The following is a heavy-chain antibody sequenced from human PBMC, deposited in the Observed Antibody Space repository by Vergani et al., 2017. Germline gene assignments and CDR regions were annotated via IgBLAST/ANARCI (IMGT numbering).Heavy chain of an antibody. CDR3: GSSKGKTTVILDY. J-gene: IGHJ4*02. D-gene: IGHD4-17*01. CDR2: INPSGGRT. Sequence: QVQLVQSGAEVKKPGASVKVSCKASGYTFTSYYMHWVRQAPGQGLEWMGIINPSGGRTSYAQKFQGRVTMTRDTSTSTVYMELSSLRSEDTAVYYCGSSKGKTTVILDYWGQGTLVTVSS. CDR1: GYTFTSYY. V-gene: IGHV1-46*01.